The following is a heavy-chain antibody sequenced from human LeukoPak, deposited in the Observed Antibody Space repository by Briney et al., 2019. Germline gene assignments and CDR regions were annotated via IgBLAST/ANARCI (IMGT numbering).Heavy chain of an antibody. CDR3: ARASYSYDINGWVPFDY. CDR2: INHSGST. V-gene: IGHV4-34*01. J-gene: IGHJ4*02. Sequence: SETLSLTCAVYGGSFSGYHWSWIRQPPGKGLEWIGEINHSGSTNYNPSLKSRVTISGDTSKNQFSLRLSSVTAADTAVYYCARASYSYDINGWVPFDYWGQGTLVTVSS. D-gene: IGHD3-22*01. CDR1: GGSFSGYH.